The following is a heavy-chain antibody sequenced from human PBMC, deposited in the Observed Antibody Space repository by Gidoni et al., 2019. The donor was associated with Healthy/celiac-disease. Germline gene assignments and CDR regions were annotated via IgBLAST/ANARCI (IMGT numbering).Heavy chain of an antibody. Sequence: GLEWIGYIYNSGSTYYNPSLKSRVTISVDRSKNQFSLKLSSVTAADTAVYYCAREAAYYDILTGYSSDAFDIWGQGTMVTVSS. CDR3: AREAAYYDILTGYSSDAFDI. CDR2: IYNSGST. D-gene: IGHD3-9*01. V-gene: IGHV4-30-2*01. J-gene: IGHJ3*02.